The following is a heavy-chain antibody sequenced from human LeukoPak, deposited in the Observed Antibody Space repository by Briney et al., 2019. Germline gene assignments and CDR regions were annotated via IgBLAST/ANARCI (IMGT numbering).Heavy chain of an antibody. CDR2: ISGSGGST. CDR3: WKALVVTAIEDAFDI. CDR1: GGSFSGYY. D-gene: IGHD2-21*02. J-gene: IGHJ3*02. Sequence: ETLSLTCAVYGGSFSGYYWSWVRQAPGKGLEWVSAISGSGGSTYYADSVKGRFTISRDNSKNTLYLQMNSLRAEDTAVYYCWKALVVTAIEDAFDIWGQGTMVTVSS. V-gene: IGHV3-23*01.